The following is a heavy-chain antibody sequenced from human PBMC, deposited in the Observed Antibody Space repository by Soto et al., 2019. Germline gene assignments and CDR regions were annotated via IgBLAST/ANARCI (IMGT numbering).Heavy chain of an antibody. CDR3: ARGRTDILTGSINDY. CDR2: INHSGST. V-gene: IGHV4-34*01. D-gene: IGHD3-9*01. Sequence: PSETLSLTCAVYGGSFSGYYWSWIRQPPGKGLEWIGEINHSGSTNYNPSLKSRVTISVDTSKNQFSLKLSSVTAADTAVYYCARGRTDILTGSINDYWGQGTLVTV. CDR1: GGSFSGYY. J-gene: IGHJ4*02.